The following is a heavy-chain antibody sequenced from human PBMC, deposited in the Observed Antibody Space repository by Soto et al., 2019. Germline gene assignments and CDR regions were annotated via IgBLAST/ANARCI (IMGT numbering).Heavy chain of an antibody. J-gene: IGHJ3*02. V-gene: IGHV4-59*01. CDR1: GGSISGYY. Sequence: SETVSLTCTVSGGSISGYYWNWIRQPPGKGLEYIGHIYYIGTTNYNPSLKSRATISVDTSKNQFSLKLTSVTAADTAVYFCARSGSKYGANAFDIWDQGTMVTVSS. CDR3: ARSGSKYGANAFDI. D-gene: IGHD5-18*01. CDR2: IYYIGTT.